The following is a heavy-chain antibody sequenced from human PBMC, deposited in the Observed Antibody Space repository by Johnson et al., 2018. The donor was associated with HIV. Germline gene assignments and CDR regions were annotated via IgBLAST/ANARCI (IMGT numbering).Heavy chain of an antibody. CDR2: ISSGGDT. V-gene: IGHV3-66*01. J-gene: IGHJ3*02. Sequence: VQLVESGGGVVQPGRSLRLSCAASGFAFSSYVMHWVRQAPGKGLDWVSVISSGGDTYYADSVRGRFSISRDNSKNTLYLQMNRLRAEDTAVYYCVRACRDGYTCDAFDIWGQGTMVTVSS. CDR1: GFAFSSYV. CDR3: VRACRDGYTCDAFDI. D-gene: IGHD5-24*01.